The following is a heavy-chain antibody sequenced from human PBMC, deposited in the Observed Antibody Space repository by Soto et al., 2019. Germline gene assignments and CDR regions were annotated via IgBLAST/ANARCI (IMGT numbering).Heavy chain of an antibody. CDR1: GFTFSSND. V-gene: IGHV3-53*01. CDR2: IYSGGST. Sequence: EVQLVESGGGLIQPGGSLRLSCAASGFTFSSNDMNWVRQAPGKGLDWVSLIYSGGSTYYADSVKGRFTISRDKSKNTLYLQMRSLEAEDTAGYDGSTRPLLPRAHRGQWTKVTVSS. D-gene: IGHD3-10*01. CDR3: STRPLLPRAH. J-gene: IGHJ3*01.